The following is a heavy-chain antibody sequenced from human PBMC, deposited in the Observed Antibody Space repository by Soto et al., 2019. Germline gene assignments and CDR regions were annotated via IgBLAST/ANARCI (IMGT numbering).Heavy chain of an antibody. Sequence: NPSETLSLTCAVYGGSFSGYYWSWIRQPPGKGLEWIGEINHSGSTNYNPSLKSRVTISVDTSKNQFSLKLSSVTAADTAVYYCARGGLRGYGYGYYYYYGMDVWGQGTTVTVSS. J-gene: IGHJ6*02. D-gene: IGHD5-18*01. V-gene: IGHV4-34*01. CDR2: INHSGST. CDR3: ARGGLRGYGYGYYYYYGMDV. CDR1: GGSFSGYY.